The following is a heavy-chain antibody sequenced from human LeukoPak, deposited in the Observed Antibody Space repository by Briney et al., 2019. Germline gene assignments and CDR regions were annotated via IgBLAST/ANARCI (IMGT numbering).Heavy chain of an antibody. J-gene: IGHJ4*02. V-gene: IGHV3-21*01. Sequence: KPGGSLRLSCAASGFTFSSYSMNWVRQAPGKGLEWVSSISSSSSYIYYADSVKGRFTISRDNAKNSPYLQLNSLRAEDTAVYYCAKDRWGAVASFDYWGQGTLVTVSS. CDR2: ISSSSSYI. CDR3: AKDRWGAVASFDY. D-gene: IGHD6-19*01. CDR1: GFTFSSYS.